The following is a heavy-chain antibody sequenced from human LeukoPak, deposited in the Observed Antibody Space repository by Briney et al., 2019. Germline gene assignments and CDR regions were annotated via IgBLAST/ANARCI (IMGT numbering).Heavy chain of an antibody. CDR2: LTGSGGST. D-gene: IGHD3-10*01. Sequence: GGSLRLSCAASGLTFRSYGMHWVRQAPGKGLEWVSALTGSGGSTHYADSVKGRFTISRDNSKNTLYLQMNSLRAEDTAVYFCAREYGSGSYYYDYWGQGTLVTVSS. CDR3: AREYGSGSYYYDY. J-gene: IGHJ4*02. CDR1: GLTFRSYG. V-gene: IGHV3-23*01.